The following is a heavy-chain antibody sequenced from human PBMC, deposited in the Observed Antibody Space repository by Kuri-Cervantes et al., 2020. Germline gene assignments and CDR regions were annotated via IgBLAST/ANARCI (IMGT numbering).Heavy chain of an antibody. CDR1: GGFISSYY. Sequence: SETLSLTCTVSGGFISSYYWSWIRQPPGKGLEWIGYIYYSGNTNYNPSLKSRVTISVDTSKNQFSLKLSSVTAADTAVYYCASAMIGIDLEYFQHWGQGTLVTVSS. J-gene: IGHJ1*01. CDR3: ASAMIGIDLEYFQH. CDR2: IYYSGNT. V-gene: IGHV4-59*01. D-gene: IGHD3-22*01.